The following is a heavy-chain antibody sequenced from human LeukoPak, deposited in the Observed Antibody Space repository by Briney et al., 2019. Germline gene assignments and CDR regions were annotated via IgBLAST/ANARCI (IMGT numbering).Heavy chain of an antibody. CDR2: ISSSSSTV. Sequence: PGGSLRLSCAASGFSFRTSTMNWVRQAPGKGLEWISYISSSSSTVYYADSVKGRFAISRDNAKDSLYLQMNSLRAEDTAVYYCARDRATVRTDSDGFMDVWGKGTTVTVSS. CDR3: ARDRATVRTDSDGFMDV. CDR1: GFSFRTST. J-gene: IGHJ6*04. D-gene: IGHD4-17*01. V-gene: IGHV3-48*01.